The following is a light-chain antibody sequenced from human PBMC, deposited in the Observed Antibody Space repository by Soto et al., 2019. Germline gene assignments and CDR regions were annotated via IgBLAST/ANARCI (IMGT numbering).Light chain of an antibody. CDR3: QQYGSSIT. J-gene: IGKJ5*01. CDR2: GAS. CDR1: QIVSNK. Sequence: EIGMPQSPATLSVSPGERGPLSCRASQIVSNKLAWYQQKPGQAPRLHIYGASSRATGIPDRFSGSGSGTDFTLTISRLEPEDFAVYYCQQYGSSITFGQGTRLEI. V-gene: IGKV3-20*01.